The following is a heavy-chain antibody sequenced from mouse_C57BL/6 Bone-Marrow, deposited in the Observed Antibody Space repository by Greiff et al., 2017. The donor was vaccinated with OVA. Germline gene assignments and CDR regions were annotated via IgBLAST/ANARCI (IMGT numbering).Heavy chain of an antibody. CDR2: ISYDGSN. D-gene: IGHD6-1*01. Sequence: EVQLQQSGPGLVKPSQSLSLTCSVTGYSITSGYYWNWIRQFPGNKLEWMGYISYDGSNNYNPSLKNRISITRDTSKNQFFLKLNSVTTEDTATYYCARDPHKDYFDYGGQGTTLTVSS. CDR1: GYSITSGYY. J-gene: IGHJ2*01. CDR3: ARDPHKDYFDY. V-gene: IGHV3-6*01.